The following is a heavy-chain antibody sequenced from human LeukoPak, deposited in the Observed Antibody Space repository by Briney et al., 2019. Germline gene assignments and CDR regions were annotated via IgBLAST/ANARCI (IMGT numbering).Heavy chain of an antibody. CDR1: GYTFTSFD. CDR3: ALLFRGRIAVAGNH. J-gene: IGHJ5*02. Sequence: ASVKVSCRASGYTFTSFDINWVRQASGQGLEWMGGMNPNSGNTDYAQKFQGRVTMTRNTSKSTAYMELSSLRSEDTAVYYCALLFRGRIAVAGNHWGQGTLVTVSS. V-gene: IGHV1-8*01. CDR2: MNPNSGNT. D-gene: IGHD6-19*01.